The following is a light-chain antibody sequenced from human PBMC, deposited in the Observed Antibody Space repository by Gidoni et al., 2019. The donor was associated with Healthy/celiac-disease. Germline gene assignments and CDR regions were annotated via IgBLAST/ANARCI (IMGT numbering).Light chain of an antibody. CDR3: QQSYRTLFT. CDR1: QSISNY. V-gene: IGKV1-39*01. Sequence: GDRVTITCRASQSISNYLNWYQQKPGNAPTLLIYAASSLQSGVPSRFSGSGSGTDFTLTISSLQPEDFAIYYCQQSYRTLFTFGQGTKVEIK. J-gene: IGKJ2*01. CDR2: AAS.